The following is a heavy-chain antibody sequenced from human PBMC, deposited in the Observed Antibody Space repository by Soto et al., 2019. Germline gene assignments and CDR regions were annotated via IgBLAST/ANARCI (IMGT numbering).Heavy chain of an antibody. CDR2: IYPGDSDT. V-gene: IGHV5-51*01. CDR1: GYSFTSYW. D-gene: IGHD2-2*01. Sequence: PGESLKISCKGSGYSFTSYWIGWVRQMPGKGLEWMGIIYPGDSDTRYSPSFQGQVTISADKSISTAYLQWSSLRAEDTAVYYCARDRGQLRYYYYYGMDVWGQGTTVTVSS. CDR3: ARDRGQLRYYYYYGMDV. J-gene: IGHJ6*02.